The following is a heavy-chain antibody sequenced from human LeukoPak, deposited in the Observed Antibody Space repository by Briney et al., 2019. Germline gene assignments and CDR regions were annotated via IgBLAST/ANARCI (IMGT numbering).Heavy chain of an antibody. CDR2: IYPGDSDT. CDR1: GYRFSSNW. D-gene: IGHD2-15*01. Sequence: GESLKISCKGSGYRFSSNWIAWVRQMPGKGLEWMGIIYPGDSDTRYSPSFQGQVTMSADKSITTAYLQWSSLKASDTAMYYCARGYCSGGSCYDDYWAREPWSPSPQ. J-gene: IGHJ4*02. CDR3: ARGYCSGGSCYDDY. V-gene: IGHV5-51*01.